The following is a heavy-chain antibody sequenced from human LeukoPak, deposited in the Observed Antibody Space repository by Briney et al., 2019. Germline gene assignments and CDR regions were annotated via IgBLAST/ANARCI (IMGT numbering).Heavy chain of an antibody. CDR2: ISNAAGTT. V-gene: IGHV3-23*01. J-gene: IGHJ5*01. CDR1: GFTFGTYA. Sequence: GGSLRLSYATSGFTFGTYAMSWVRQGPGKGLEWVARISNAAGTTNYADSVRGRFTISRDNSQNTLYLQMSSLRVEDTAEYYCAKDGLRGYDFDSWGQGTLVIVSS. CDR3: AKDGLRGYDFDS. D-gene: IGHD5-12*01.